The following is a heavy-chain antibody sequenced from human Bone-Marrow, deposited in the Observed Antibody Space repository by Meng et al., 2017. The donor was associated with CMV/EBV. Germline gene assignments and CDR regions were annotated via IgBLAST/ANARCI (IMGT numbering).Heavy chain of an antibody. CDR1: GGTFSSYA. CDR3: AGRGTREGIQDYYYYGMDV. Sequence: KISCKASGGTFSSYAISWVRQAPGQGLEWMGGIIPILGTANYAQKFQGRVTITTDESTSTAYMELSSLRSEDTAVYYCAGRGTREGIQDYYYYGMDVWGQGTTVTVSS. J-gene: IGHJ6*02. D-gene: IGHD1-26*01. CDR2: IIPILGTA. V-gene: IGHV1-69*05.